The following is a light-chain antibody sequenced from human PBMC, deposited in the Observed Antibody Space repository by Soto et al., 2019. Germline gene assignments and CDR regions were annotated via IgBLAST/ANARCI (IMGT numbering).Light chain of an antibody. V-gene: IGKV3-15*01. CDR3: QQYNNWPPVT. CDR1: QSVSSN. Sequence: EIVMTQSPATLSVSPGERATLSCRASQSVSSNLAWYQQKPGQAPRLLIYGASTRTTGIPARFSGSGSGTEFTLTISSLQSEDFAVYYCQQYNNWPPVTFGQGTKVEIK. CDR2: GAS. J-gene: IGKJ1*01.